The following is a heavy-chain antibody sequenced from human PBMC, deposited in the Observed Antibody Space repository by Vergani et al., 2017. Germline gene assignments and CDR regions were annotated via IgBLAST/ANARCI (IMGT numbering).Heavy chain of an antibody. V-gene: IGHV4-30-2*01. CDR3: ARCAGNYGGNSEYNWFDP. J-gene: IGHJ5*02. CDR2: IYHSGST. Sequence: QLQLQESGSGLVKPSQTLSLTCAVSRGSISSGGYSWSWIRQPPGKGLEWIGYIYHSGSTYYNPSLKSRVTISVDRSKNQFSLKLSSVTAADTAVYYCARCAGNYGGNSEYNWFDPWGQGTLVTVSS. CDR1: RGSISSGGYS. D-gene: IGHD4-23*01.